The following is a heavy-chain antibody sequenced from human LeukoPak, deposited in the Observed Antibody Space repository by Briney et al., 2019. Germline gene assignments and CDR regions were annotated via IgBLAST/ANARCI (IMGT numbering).Heavy chain of an antibody. D-gene: IGHD7-27*01. J-gene: IGHJ4*02. CDR1: GGSISSGGYY. CDR3: ARWPRDWGAFDY. Sequence: PSKTLSLTCTVSGGSISSGGYYWSWIRQHPGKGLEWIGYIYYSGSTYYNPSLKSRVTISIDTSKNQFSLQLSSVTAADTAVYYCARWPRDWGAFDYWGQGTLVTVSS. V-gene: IGHV4-31*03. CDR2: IYYSGST.